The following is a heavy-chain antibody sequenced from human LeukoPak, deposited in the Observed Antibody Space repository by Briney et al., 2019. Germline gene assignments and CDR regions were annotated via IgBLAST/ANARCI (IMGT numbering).Heavy chain of an antibody. D-gene: IGHD3-22*01. V-gene: IGHV3-48*04. CDR3: ARRSDSSGYYYDY. J-gene: IGHJ4*02. CDR2: ISSSSSTI. CDR1: GFTFSSYS. Sequence: GGSLRLSCAASGFTFSSYSMNWVRQAPGKGLEWVSYISSSSSTIYYADSVKGRFTISRDNAKKSLYLQMNSLRAEDTAVYYCARRSDSSGYYYDYWGQGTLVTVSS.